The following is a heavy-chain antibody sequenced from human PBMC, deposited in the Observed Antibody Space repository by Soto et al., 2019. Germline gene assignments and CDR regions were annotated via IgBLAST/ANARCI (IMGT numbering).Heavy chain of an antibody. Sequence: ESGGGVVQPGRSLRLSCAASGFTFSSYAMHWVRQAPGKGLEWVAVISYDGSNKYYADSVKGRFTISRDNSKNTLYLQMNSLRAEDTAVYYCARVSHYYDSSGYYEYYYYYYGMDVWGQGTTVTVSS. CDR1: GFTFSSYA. D-gene: IGHD3-22*01. CDR2: ISYDGSNK. CDR3: ARVSHYYDSSGYYEYYYYYYGMDV. V-gene: IGHV3-30-3*01. J-gene: IGHJ6*02.